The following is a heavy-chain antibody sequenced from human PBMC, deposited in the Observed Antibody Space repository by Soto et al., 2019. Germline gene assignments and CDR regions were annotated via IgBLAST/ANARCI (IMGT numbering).Heavy chain of an antibody. D-gene: IGHD4-17*01. Sequence: GGSLRLSCEASGFTFTSYAMHWVRQAPGKGLEWVAVISYDGINEYYADSVKGRFTISRDNSKNTLYLQMNSLRAEDTAVYYCAKDQGGYGDYFDYWGQGTLVTAPQ. CDR1: GFTFTSYA. J-gene: IGHJ4*02. CDR3: AKDQGGYGDYFDY. V-gene: IGHV3-30*07. CDR2: ISYDGINE.